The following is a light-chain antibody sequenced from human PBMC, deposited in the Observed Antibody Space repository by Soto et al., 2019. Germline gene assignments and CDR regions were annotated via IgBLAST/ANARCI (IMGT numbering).Light chain of an antibody. CDR3: QQYNSYSWT. CDR2: DAS. Sequence: DIQMTQSPSTLSASVGGRVTITCRASQSISSWLAWYQQKPGKAPKLLSYDASSLESGVPSRFSGSGSGTEFTLTISSLKPDDFETYYCQQYNSYSWTFGQGTKVDIK. J-gene: IGKJ1*01. V-gene: IGKV1-5*01. CDR1: QSISSW.